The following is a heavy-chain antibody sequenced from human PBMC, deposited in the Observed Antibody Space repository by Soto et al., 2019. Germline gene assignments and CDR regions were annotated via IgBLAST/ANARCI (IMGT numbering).Heavy chain of an antibody. Sequence: GGTLRLSCAASGFTFRSYSMNWVRQAPGKGLEWGSSISGSSSSIYYADSVKGRFTISRDNDKNSLYLQMNSLRAEDTAVFYCVSASGSSRYFDYWGQGALVTVSS. J-gene: IGHJ4*02. CDR2: ISGSSSSI. V-gene: IGHV3-21*01. CDR3: VSASGSSRYFDY. D-gene: IGHD6-13*01. CDR1: GFTFRSYS.